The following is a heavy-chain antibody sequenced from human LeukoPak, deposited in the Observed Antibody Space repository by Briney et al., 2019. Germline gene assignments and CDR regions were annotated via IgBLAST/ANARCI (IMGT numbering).Heavy chain of an antibody. CDR3: AIYCSSTSCIGGY. Sequence: GRSLRLSCAASGFTFDDYAMHWVRQAPGKGLEWVSGISWNSGSIGYADSVKGRFTISRDNPKNTLYLQMNSLRAEDTAVYYCAIYCSSTSCIGGYWGQGTLVTASS. V-gene: IGHV3-9*01. CDR2: ISWNSGSI. D-gene: IGHD2-2*01. J-gene: IGHJ4*02. CDR1: GFTFDDYA.